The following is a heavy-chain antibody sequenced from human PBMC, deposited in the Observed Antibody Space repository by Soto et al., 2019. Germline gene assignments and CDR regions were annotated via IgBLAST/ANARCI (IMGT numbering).Heavy chain of an antibody. CDR3: AKDRTAEYYYDSSGYTDY. V-gene: IGHV3-23*01. CDR2: ISGSGGST. J-gene: IGHJ4*02. Sequence: PGGSLRLSCAASGFTFSSYAMSWVRQAPGKGLEWVSAISGSGGSTYYADSVKGRFTISRDKSKNTLYLQMNSLRAEDTAVYYCAKDRTAEYYYDSSGYTDYWGQGTLVTVS. CDR1: GFTFSSYA. D-gene: IGHD3-22*01.